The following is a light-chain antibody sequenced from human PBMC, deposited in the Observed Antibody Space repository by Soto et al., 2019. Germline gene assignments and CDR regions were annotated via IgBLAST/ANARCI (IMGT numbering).Light chain of an antibody. CDR1: QSVSRN. CDR3: KQSKSFPLT. V-gene: IGKV3-15*01. J-gene: IGKJ4*01. Sequence: EVVLTQSPATLSVSPGDRATLSCRASQSVSRNLAWYQQKPGQAPRLLIYGASTRATGVPARFSGSGSATEFTLSINSLQPEDFATYYCKQSKSFPLTFGGGTKVELK. CDR2: GAS.